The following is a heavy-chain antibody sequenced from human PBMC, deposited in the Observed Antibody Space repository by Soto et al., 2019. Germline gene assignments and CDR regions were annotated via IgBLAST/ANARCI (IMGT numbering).Heavy chain of an antibody. CDR1: GFPFTDYA. Sequence: PGGSLRLSCAASGFPFTDYAMNWVRQAPGKGLEWISTISGSSITIYCADSVKGRFTISRANSNNTLYLQMNSLRADDTAVYYCAKSLVGASNYGMDVWGQGTTVTVSS. CDR2: ISGSSITI. V-gene: IGHV3-23*01. CDR3: AKSLVGASNYGMDV. J-gene: IGHJ6*02. D-gene: IGHD1-26*01.